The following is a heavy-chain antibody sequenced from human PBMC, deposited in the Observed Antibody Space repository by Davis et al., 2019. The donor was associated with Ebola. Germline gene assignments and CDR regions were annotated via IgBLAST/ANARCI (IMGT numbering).Heavy chain of an antibody. CDR1: GLTFKNYD. J-gene: IGHJ4*02. Sequence: GGSLRLSCAASGLTFKNYDMTWVRQAPGKGLEWVSVISGSGDRTYYADSVKGRFTMSRDNAKNSLFLQMNSLRTEDTATYYCTRSRYHDYWGQGTPVTVSA. CDR3: TRSRYHDY. V-gene: IGHV3-23*01. D-gene: IGHD6-13*01. CDR2: ISGSGDRT.